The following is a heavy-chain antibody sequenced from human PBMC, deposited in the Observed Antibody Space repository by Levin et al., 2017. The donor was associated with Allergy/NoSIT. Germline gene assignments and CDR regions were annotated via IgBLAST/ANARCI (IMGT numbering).Heavy chain of an antibody. D-gene: IGHD3-16*01. Sequence: GGSLRLSCAASGFNFSDFWMTWVRQAPGKGLEWVAIIKEDGGEKYYVDSVKGRFIISRDNAKNSLYLQMNSLRVEDTALYYCARVYYMWGRKHFDSWGQGTLVTVSS. CDR3: ARVYYMWGRKHFDS. CDR1: GFNFSDFW. V-gene: IGHV3-7*01. J-gene: IGHJ4*02. CDR2: IKEDGGEK.